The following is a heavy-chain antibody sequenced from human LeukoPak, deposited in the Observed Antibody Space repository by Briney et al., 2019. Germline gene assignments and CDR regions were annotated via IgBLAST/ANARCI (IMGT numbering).Heavy chain of an antibody. V-gene: IGHV3-30*18. CDR2: IGSDGSNK. D-gene: IGHD3-22*01. Sequence: GGSLRLSCAASGFSFRSYGIHWVRQTPGKGLEWVAVIGSDGSNKYYADSVKGRFTISRDNSKNTLYLQMNSLRTEDTDMYLCAEEIYYDSSAFFDYWGQGTLVTVSS. CDR3: AEEIYYDSSAFFDY. CDR1: GFSFRSYG. J-gene: IGHJ4*02.